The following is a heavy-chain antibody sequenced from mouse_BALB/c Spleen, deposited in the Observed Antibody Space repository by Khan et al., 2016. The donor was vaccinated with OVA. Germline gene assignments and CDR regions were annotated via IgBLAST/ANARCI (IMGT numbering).Heavy chain of an antibody. D-gene: IGHD2-3*01. V-gene: IGHV3-2*02. CDR1: GYSITSDYA. J-gene: IGHJ4*01. Sequence: EVKLLESGPGLVKPSQSLSLTCTVTGYSITSDYAWNWIRQFPGNKLEWMGYISSSGSTNYNPALKSRISITRDTSKNQFFLQLNSVTTEDTATYYCARDGSRYNYAMDYWGQGTSVTASS. CDR2: ISSSGST. CDR3: ARDGSRYNYAMDY.